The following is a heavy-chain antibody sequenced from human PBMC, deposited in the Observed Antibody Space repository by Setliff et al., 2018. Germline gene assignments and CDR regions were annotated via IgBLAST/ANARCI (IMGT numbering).Heavy chain of an antibody. D-gene: IGHD3-10*01. CDR3: ARASRFGTIKYRGDYYMDV. CDR2: INTNTGNP. Sequence: ASVKVSCKASGYTFTRFSINWVRQAPGQGLEYMGWINTNTGNPTYGQAFTGRFVFSLDTSVSTAYLQINNLRADDTALYYCARASRFGTIKYRGDYYMDVWGKGTTVTVSS. CDR1: GYTFTRFS. V-gene: IGHV7-4-1*02. J-gene: IGHJ6*03.